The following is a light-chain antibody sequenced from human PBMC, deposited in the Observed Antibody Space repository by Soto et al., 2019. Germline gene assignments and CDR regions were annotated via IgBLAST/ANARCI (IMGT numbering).Light chain of an antibody. Sequence: DIQMTQSPSSLSASVGDRVTITCQASQDINNFLNWYQQKPGTAPNLLIHAASDLETGVPSRFSGSGTGTDFTFTISSLQPEDIATYYCQQFDSLPYTFGQGTKLEIK. J-gene: IGKJ2*01. CDR2: AAS. V-gene: IGKV1-33*01. CDR1: QDINNF. CDR3: QQFDSLPYT.